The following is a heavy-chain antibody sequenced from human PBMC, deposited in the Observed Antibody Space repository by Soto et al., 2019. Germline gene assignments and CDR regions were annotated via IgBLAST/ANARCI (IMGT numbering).Heavy chain of an antibody. CDR1: GGTFSSYA. V-gene: IGHV1-69*01. D-gene: IGHD2-2*01. CDR3: VRSQGSSTSLEIYYYYYYGMDV. CDR2: IIPISGTA. J-gene: IGHJ6*02. Sequence: QVQLVQSGAEVKKPGSSVKVSCKASGGTFSSYAISWVRQAPGQGLEWMGGIIPISGTANYAEKFQGRVTITADESTSTADMELSSLRSDDTAVYYCVRSQGSSTSLEIYYYYYYGMDVWGQGTTVTVSS.